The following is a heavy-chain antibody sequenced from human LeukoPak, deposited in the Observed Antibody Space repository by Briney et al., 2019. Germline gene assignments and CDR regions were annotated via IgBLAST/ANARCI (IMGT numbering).Heavy chain of an antibody. CDR2: INPNSGGT. J-gene: IGHJ6*02. D-gene: IGHD6-19*01. CDR3: ARDLEGGAVAGSDYYYYGMDV. V-gene: IGHV1-2*03. CDR1: GYTFTGFY. Sequence: LVASVKVSCKASGYTFTGFYMNWVRQAPGQGLEWIGSINPNSGGTNYAQKFQGRVTMTRDTSISTAYMELSSLRSDDTAVYYCARDLEGGAVAGSDYYYYGMDVWGQGTTVTVSS.